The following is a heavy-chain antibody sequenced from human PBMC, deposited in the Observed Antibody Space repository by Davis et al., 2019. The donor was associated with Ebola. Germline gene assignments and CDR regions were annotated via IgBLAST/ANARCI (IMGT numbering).Heavy chain of an antibody. CDR3: ARAPPYYGGNVWGGYFDY. CDR2: IYHSGST. Sequence: PSETLSLTCAVSGGSISSGGYSWSWIRQPPGKGLEWIGYIYHSGSTYYNPSLKSRVTISVDRSKNQFSLKLSSVTAADTAVYYCARAPPYYGGNVWGGYFDYWGQGTLVTVSS. J-gene: IGHJ4*02. CDR1: GGSISSGGYS. D-gene: IGHD4-23*01. V-gene: IGHV4-30-2*01.